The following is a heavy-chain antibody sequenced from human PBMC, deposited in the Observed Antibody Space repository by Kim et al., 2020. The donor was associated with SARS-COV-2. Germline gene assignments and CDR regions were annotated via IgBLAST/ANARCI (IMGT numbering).Heavy chain of an antibody. D-gene: IGHD2-2*01. CDR3: ARLVVVPAATYYFDY. J-gene: IGHJ4*02. V-gene: IGHV4-39*01. Sequence: PSPRSRVTLSVGTSKNQSSLKLSSVTAADTAVYYCARLVVVPAATYYFDYWGQGTLVTVSS.